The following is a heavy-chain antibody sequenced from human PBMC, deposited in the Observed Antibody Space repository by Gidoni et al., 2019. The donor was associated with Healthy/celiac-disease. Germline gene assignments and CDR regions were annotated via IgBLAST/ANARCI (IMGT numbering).Heavy chain of an antibody. Sequence: EVQLVESGGGLVQPGRSLRLSCAASGFTFDDYAMHWVRQAPGKGLEWVSGISWNSGSIGYADSVKGRFTISRDNAKNSLYLQMNSLRAEDTALYYCAILPAAAGIFPGPRVSQDAFDIWGQGTMVTVSS. CDR1: GFTFDDYA. CDR2: ISWNSGSI. V-gene: IGHV3-9*01. D-gene: IGHD6-13*01. CDR3: AILPAAAGIFPGPRVSQDAFDI. J-gene: IGHJ3*02.